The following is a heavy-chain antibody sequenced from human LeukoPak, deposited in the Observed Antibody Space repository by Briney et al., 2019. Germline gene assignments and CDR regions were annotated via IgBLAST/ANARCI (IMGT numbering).Heavy chain of an antibody. V-gene: IGHV3-30*02. D-gene: IGHD6-13*01. Sequence: PGGSLRLSCAASGFTFSSYGMHWVRQAPGKGLEWVAFIRYDGSNKYYADSVKGRFTISRDNSKNTLYLQMNSLRAEDTAVYYCARDSPGCSSSWYYYWGQGTLVTVSS. CDR2: IRYDGSNK. CDR3: ARDSPGCSSSWYYY. J-gene: IGHJ4*02. CDR1: GFTFSSYG.